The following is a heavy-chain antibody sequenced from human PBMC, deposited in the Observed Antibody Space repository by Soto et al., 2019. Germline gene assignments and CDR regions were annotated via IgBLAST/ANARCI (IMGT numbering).Heavy chain of an antibody. CDR2: ISAYNGNT. D-gene: IGHD6-6*01. J-gene: IGHJ2*01. CDR1: GYTFTSYG. Sequence: ASVKVSCKASGYTFTSYGSIWVRQSPVQGLEWMGWISAYNGNTNYAQKLQGRVTMTTDTSASTAYMELRSLRSDDTAVYYCARDYRIEARRGIWYLDLWGRRTMVTVSS. CDR3: ARDYRIEARRGIWYLDL. V-gene: IGHV1-18*01.